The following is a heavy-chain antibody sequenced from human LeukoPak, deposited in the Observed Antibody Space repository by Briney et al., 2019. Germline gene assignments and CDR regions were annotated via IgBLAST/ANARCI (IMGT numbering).Heavy chain of an antibody. CDR1: GFTFSSYG. CDR2: IRYDGSNK. D-gene: IGHD3-10*01. V-gene: IGHV3-30*02. Sequence: GGSLRLSYAASGFTFSSYGMHWVRQAPGKGLEWVAFIRYDGSNKYYADSVKGRFTISRDSSKNTLYLQMNSLRAEDTAVYYCAKDHNYYGSGSDPFDYWGQGTLVTVSS. CDR3: AKDHNYYGSGSDPFDY. J-gene: IGHJ4*02.